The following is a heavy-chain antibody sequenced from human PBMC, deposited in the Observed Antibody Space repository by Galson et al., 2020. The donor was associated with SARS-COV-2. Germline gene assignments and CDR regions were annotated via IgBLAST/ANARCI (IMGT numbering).Heavy chain of an antibody. CDR2: IYYSGST. Sequence: SETLSLTCTVSGGSISSYYWSWIRQPPGKGLEWIGYIYYSGSTNYNPSLKSRVTISVDTSKNQFSLKLSSVTAADTAVYYCARAAQTYYDFWSGYYNAPRFDYWGQGTLVTVSS. D-gene: IGHD3-3*01. CDR1: GGSISSYY. J-gene: IGHJ4*02. V-gene: IGHV4-59*01. CDR3: ARAAQTYYDFWSGYYNAPRFDY.